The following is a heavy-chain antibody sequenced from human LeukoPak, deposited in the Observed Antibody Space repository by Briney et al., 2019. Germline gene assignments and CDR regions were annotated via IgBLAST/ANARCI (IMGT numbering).Heavy chain of an antibody. CDR2: MNPNIGNT. Sequence: GASVKVSCKASGYTFTSYDINWVRQATGQGLEWMGGMNPNIGNTSYAQKFQGRVTMTRDTSISTAYMELSSLRSEDTAVYYCASGQATQKGGLHYWGEGPLVPVSS. CDR1: GYTFTSYD. J-gene: IGHJ4*02. D-gene: IGHD2-15*01. V-gene: IGHV1-8*01. CDR3: ASGQATQKGGLHY.